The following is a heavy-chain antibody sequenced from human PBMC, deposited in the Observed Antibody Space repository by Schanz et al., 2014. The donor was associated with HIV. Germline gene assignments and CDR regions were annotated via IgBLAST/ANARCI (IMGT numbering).Heavy chain of an antibody. J-gene: IGHJ4*02. D-gene: IGHD4-17*01. V-gene: IGHV3-21*01. CDR2: ISSSSTYI. CDR3: ARDRDDYGDYAY. CDR1: GYTFTSFA. Sequence: EVQLLESGGGLVLPGESLRLSCAASGYTFTSFAMSWVRQAPGKGLEWVSSISSSSTYIHYADSMKGRLTISRDNAKNSVDLQMNSLRVEDTAVYYCARDRDDYGDYAYWGQGTLVTVSS.